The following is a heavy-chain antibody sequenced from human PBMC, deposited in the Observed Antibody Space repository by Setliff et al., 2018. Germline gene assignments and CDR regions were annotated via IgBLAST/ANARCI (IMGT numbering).Heavy chain of an antibody. CDR2: INAYNGNT. J-gene: IGHJ4*02. D-gene: IGHD2-8*01. CDR3: SRLVRYCTTTTCQTLSGGGH. V-gene: IGHV1-18*01. CDR1: GYAFNNYG. Sequence: ASVKVSCKASGYAFNNYGIAWVRQAPGQGLEWMGWINAYNGNTFYAPKLQDRVTMTTDTSTATAYLELRSLRSDDTALYFCSRLVRYCTTTTCQTLSGGGHWGQGTLVTVSS.